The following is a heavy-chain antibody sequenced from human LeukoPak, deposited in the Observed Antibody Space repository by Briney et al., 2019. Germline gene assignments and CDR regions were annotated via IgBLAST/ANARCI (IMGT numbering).Heavy chain of an antibody. CDR2: ISASGGST. V-gene: IGHV3-23*01. J-gene: IGHJ4*02. CDR1: GFTFSSSA. Sequence: GGSLRLSCAASGFTFSSSAMSWVRQVPGKGLEWVSGISASGGSTYYADSVKGRFTISRDNSKNTLNLQMNSLRAEDTAVYYCARGYSSSSEGSFDYWGQGTLVTVSS. CDR3: ARGYSSSSEGSFDY. D-gene: IGHD6-6*01.